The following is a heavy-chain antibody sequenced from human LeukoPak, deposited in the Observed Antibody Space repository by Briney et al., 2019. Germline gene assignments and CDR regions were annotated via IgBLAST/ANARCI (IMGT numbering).Heavy chain of an antibody. V-gene: IGHV1-69*05. CDR2: IIPIFGTA. J-gene: IGHJ4*02. D-gene: IGHD2-2*02. CDR1: GGTFSSYA. Sequence: SVKVSCKASGGTFSSYAISWVRQAPGQGLEWMGGIIPIFGTANYAQKFQGRVTMTRDTSTSTVYMELSSLRSEDTAVYYCARESYCSSTSCYRGDFDYWGQGTLVTVSS. CDR3: ARESYCSSTSCYRGDFDY.